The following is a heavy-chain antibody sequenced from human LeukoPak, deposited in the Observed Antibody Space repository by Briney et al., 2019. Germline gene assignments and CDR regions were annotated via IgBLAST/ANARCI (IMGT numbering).Heavy chain of an antibody. D-gene: IGHD5-12*01. V-gene: IGHV1-8*01. CDR2: MNPNSGNT. CDR1: GYTFTSYD. Sequence: ASVKVSCKASGYTFTSYDINWVRQATGQGLEWMGWMNPNSGNTGYAQKFQGRVTMTRNTSISTAYMELSSLRSEDTAVYYCARGYDSGYVYYYYYYGMDVWGQGTTVTVSS. J-gene: IGHJ6*02. CDR3: ARGYDSGYVYYYYYYGMDV.